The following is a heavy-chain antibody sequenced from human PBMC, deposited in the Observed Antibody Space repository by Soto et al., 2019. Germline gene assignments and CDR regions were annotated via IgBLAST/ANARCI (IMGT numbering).Heavy chain of an antibody. V-gene: IGHV4-59*01. CDR3: ARASTSQELALDY. Sequence: SETLSLTCTVSGGSISSYYWSWIRQPPGKGLEWIGYIYYSGSTNYNPSLKSRVTISVDTSKNQFSLKLSSVTAADTAVYYCARASTSQELALDYWGQGTLVTVSS. CDR2: IYYSGST. CDR1: GGSISSYY. J-gene: IGHJ4*02. D-gene: IGHD1-1*01.